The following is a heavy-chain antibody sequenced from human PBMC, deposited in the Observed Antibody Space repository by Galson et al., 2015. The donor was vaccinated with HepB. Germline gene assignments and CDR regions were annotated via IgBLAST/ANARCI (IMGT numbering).Heavy chain of an antibody. CDR2: INPGDGNI. Sequence: SVKVSCKASGYTFSSHVIHWVRQAPGQSLEWMGWINPGDGNIKYSEKFQGRLTITTETSASTAYMELSSLRSEDTAVYYCARDGDATILGVVVDHWAPGWFDPWGQGTLITVSA. D-gene: IGHD3-3*01. J-gene: IGHJ5*02. CDR1: GYTFSSHV. CDR3: ARDGDATILGVVVDHWAPGWFDP. V-gene: IGHV1-3*01.